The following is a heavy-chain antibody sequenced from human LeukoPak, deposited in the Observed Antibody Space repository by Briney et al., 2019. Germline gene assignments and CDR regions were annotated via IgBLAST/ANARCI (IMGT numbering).Heavy chain of an antibody. J-gene: IGHJ4*02. V-gene: IGHV4-34*12. Sequence: SETLSLTCAVYGGSFSGYYWSWIRQPPGKGLEWIGEIIHSGSTNYNPSLKSRVTISVDTSKNQFSLKLSSVTAADTAVYYCAKASAMIVVVSKHFDYWGQGTLVTVSS. D-gene: IGHD3-22*01. CDR3: AKASAMIVVVSKHFDY. CDR1: GGSFSGYY. CDR2: IIHSGST.